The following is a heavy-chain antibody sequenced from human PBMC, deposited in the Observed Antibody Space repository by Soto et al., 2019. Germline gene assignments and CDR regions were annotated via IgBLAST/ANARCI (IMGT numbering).Heavy chain of an antibody. D-gene: IGHD1-1*01. CDR2: ISGSGTTT. CDR3: ATQDLRGATGTP. V-gene: IGHV3-23*01. CDR1: GFTFSISA. Sequence: GGSLRLSCAASGFTFSISAMGWVRQAPGTGLEWVALISGSGTTTYYTDSVRGRFTISRDNSKSTLYLQLNSLRAEDTAIYYCATQDLRGATGTPWGHGNLVTVSS. J-gene: IGHJ4*01.